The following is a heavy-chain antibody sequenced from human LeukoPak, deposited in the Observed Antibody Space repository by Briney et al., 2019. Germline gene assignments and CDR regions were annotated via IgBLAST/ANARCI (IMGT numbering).Heavy chain of an antibody. V-gene: IGHV3-23*01. CDR2: ISGSGGST. CDR1: GFTFSSYA. D-gene: IGHD6-19*01. CDR3: AKPVRGSGWFPSDY. Sequence: GGSLRLSCAASGFTFSSYAMSWVRQAPGKGLEWVSAISGSGGSTYYADSVKGRFTISRDNSKNTLYLQMNSLRAEDTAVHYCAKPVRGSGWFPSDYWGQGTLVTVSS. J-gene: IGHJ4*02.